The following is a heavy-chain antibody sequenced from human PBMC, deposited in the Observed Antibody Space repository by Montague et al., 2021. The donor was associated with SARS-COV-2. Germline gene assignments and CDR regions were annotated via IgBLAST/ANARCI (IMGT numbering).Heavy chain of an antibody. CDR1: GFTFSNSA. D-gene: IGHD3-10*01. J-gene: IGHJ6*02. CDR2: SSGSDGGT. Sequence: SLRLSCAASGFTFSNSAMNWVRQAPGKGLEWVSGSSGSDGGTHYADSMKGRFTISRDNSKSVLYLQMNSLRAEDTALYYCAKDSYYYGLGYGMDVWGQGTTVTVS. V-gene: IGHV3-23*01. CDR3: AKDSYYYGLGYGMDV.